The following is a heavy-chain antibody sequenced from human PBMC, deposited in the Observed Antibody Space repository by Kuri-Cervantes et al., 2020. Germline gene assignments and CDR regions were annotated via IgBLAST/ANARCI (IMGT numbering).Heavy chain of an antibody. CDR3: AREGVGDYDFWSGYYGDWFDP. CDR2: IYPGDSDT. J-gene: IGHJ5*02. V-gene: IGHV5-51*01. D-gene: IGHD3-3*01. Sequence: KVSCKGSGYSFTSYWIGWVRQMPGKGLEWMGIIYPGDSDTRYSPSFQGQVTISADKSISTAYLQWSSLKASDTAVYYCAREGVGDYDFWSGYYGDWFDPWGQGTLVTVSS. CDR1: GYSFTSYW.